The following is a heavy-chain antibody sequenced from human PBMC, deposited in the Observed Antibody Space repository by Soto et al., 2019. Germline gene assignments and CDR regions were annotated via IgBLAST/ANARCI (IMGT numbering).Heavy chain of an antibody. D-gene: IGHD2-15*01. CDR2: INDSGST. CDR3: ARGKYCSATSGIRAFEI. J-gene: IGHJ3*02. CDR1: GGSFSGYY. Sequence: QVLLKQWGAGLLKPSETLSLTCAVYGGSFSGYYWTWIRQPPGKGLGWFGEINDSGSTTYNPSLKSRVTISIDPSRHQCALKLGSVTAADTGVYFCARGKYCSATSGIRAFEIWSQGTMVTVSS. V-gene: IGHV4-34*01.